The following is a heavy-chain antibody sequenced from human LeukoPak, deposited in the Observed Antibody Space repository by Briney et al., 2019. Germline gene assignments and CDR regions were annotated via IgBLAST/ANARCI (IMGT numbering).Heavy chain of an antibody. CDR1: GDSVSSNSAA. CDR3: ARGSTQKYSSSLRPLYYFDY. Sequence: SQTLSLTCAISGDSVSSNSAAWNWIRQSPSRGLEWLGRTYYRSKWYNDYAVSVKSRITINPDTSKNQFSLQLNSVTPEDTAVYYCARGSTQKYSSSLRPLYYFDYWGQGTLVTVSS. CDR2: TYYRSKWYN. V-gene: IGHV6-1*01. J-gene: IGHJ4*02. D-gene: IGHD6-6*01.